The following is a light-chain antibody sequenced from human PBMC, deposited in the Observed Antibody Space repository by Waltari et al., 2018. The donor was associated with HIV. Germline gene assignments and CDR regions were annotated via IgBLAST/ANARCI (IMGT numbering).Light chain of an antibody. CDR2: GSS. CDR1: QTLTSTS. J-gene: IGKJ4*01. CDR3: QQYGRSPAA. V-gene: IGKV3-20*01. Sequence: EIVLTQSPAPLYLSPGASATLSCKASQTLTSTSLAWYQQRPGQAPRLLIYGSSSRVTGIPDRFSGSGSGTDFSLNITRLQPEDFAMYYCQQYGRSPAAFGGGTKVQMK.